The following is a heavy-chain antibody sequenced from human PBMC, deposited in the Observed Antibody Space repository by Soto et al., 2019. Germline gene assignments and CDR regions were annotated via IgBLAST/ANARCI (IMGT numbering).Heavy chain of an antibody. D-gene: IGHD5-12*01. CDR3: ARGDGYGGPAVGY. J-gene: IGHJ4*02. Sequence: QVQLQESGPGLVKPSQTLSLTCTVSGGSISSGGYYWSWIRQHPGKGLEWIGYIYYSGSTYYNPSLKRRVTISVDTFKNQFSPKLSSVTAGDTAVDYCARGDGYGGPAVGYWGQGTLVTVSS. V-gene: IGHV4-31*03. CDR1: GGSISSGGYY. CDR2: IYYSGST.